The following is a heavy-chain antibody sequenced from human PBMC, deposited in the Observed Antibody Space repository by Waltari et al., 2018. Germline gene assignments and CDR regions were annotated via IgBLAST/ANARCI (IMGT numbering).Heavy chain of an antibody. D-gene: IGHD3-3*01. J-gene: IGHJ5*02. CDR3: AREVTIFGVVIIANWFDP. V-gene: IGHV4-38-2*02. Sequence: QVQLQESGPGLVKPSETLSLTCAVSGYSISSGYYWGWIRHPPGRGLEWIGSIYHSGSTYYNPSLKSRVTISVDTSKNQFSLKLSSVTAADTAVYYCAREVTIFGVVIIANWFDPWGQGTLVTVSS. CDR2: IYHSGST. CDR1: GYSISSGYY.